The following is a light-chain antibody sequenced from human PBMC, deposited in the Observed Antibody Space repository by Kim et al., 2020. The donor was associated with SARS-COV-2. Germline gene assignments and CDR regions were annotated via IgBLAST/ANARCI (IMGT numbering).Light chain of an antibody. CDR3: QQYTNWPPEYT. CDR2: AAS. CDR1: QSVRSN. Sequence: EIVMTQSPATLSVSPGERATLSCRASQSVRSNLARYQQKPSQAPRLIIYAASTRATGIPARFSGSGSGTEFTLTISSLQSEDFAVYYCQQYTNWPPEYTFGQGTKVDIK. V-gene: IGKV3-15*01. J-gene: IGKJ2*01.